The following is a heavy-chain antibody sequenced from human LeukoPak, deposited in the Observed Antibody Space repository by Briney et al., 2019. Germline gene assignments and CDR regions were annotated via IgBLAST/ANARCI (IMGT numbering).Heavy chain of an antibody. Sequence: GGSLRLSCAASGFTFSSYSMNWARQAPGEGLEWVSGISGGGASTHYAESAKGQFTISRENSQNTLFLQMNSLRVEDTAIYYCAKDSYVSGRPLHTFDVWGQGTMVTVSS. CDR2: ISGGGAST. D-gene: IGHD3-10*01. J-gene: IGHJ3*01. V-gene: IGHV3-23*01. CDR1: GFTFSSYS. CDR3: AKDSYVSGRPLHTFDV.